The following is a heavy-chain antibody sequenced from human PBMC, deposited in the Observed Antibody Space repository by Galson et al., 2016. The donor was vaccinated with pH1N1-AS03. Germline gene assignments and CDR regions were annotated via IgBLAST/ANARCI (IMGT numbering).Heavy chain of an antibody. J-gene: IGHJ5*02. D-gene: IGHD2-15*01. CDR3: ARGVVDCSGPACSGTLRFDP. V-gene: IGHV1-8*03. CDR1: GSTFTTYD. Sequence: SVKVSCKASGSTFTTYDINWVRQAPGQGLEWMGWMNPDSGNTGYAPSFQGRVTITRDTSISTAYMELSSLRSEDTAVYYCARGVVDCSGPACSGTLRFDPWGQGTLVTVSS. CDR2: MNPDSGNT.